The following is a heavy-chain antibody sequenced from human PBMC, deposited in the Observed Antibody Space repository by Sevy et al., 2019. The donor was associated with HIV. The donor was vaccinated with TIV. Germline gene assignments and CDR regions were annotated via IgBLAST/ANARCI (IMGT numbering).Heavy chain of an antibody. CDR3: ARSERISDAFDI. V-gene: IGHV3-21*01. J-gene: IGHJ3*02. D-gene: IGHD3-3*01. CDR2: ISSSSSYI. Sequence: GGSLRLSCAASGFTFSSYSMNWVRQAPGKGLEWVSSISSSSSYIYYADSVKGRFTISRDNAKNSQYLQMNSLRAEDTAVYYCARSERISDAFDIWGQGTMVTVSS. CDR1: GFTFSSYS.